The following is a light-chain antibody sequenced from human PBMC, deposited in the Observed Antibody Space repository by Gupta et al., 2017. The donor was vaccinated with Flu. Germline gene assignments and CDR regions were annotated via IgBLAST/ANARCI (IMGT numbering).Light chain of an antibody. Sequence: QSVLTQPPSVSGAPGQRVTISCTGSSPNIGAGYDVHWYQQLPGTAPKLLIYGNSNRPSGVPDRFSGSKSDTSASLAITGLQAEDEADYYCQSYDSSLSGYYVFGTGTKVTVL. CDR3: QSYDSSLSGYYV. J-gene: IGLJ1*01. CDR1: SPNIGAGYD. V-gene: IGLV1-40*01. CDR2: GNS.